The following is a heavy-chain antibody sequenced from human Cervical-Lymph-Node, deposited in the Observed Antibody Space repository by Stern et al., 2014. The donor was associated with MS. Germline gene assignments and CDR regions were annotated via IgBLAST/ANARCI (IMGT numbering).Heavy chain of an antibody. CDR3: ARDLLLWFGELLGAFDI. Sequence: VQLVESGAEVKKPGASVKVSCKASGYTFTRYGISWVRQAPGQGLEWMGWISAYNGNTNYAQKLQGRVTMTTDTSTSTAYMELRSLRSDDTAVYYCARDLLLWFGELLGAFDIWGQGTMVTVSS. D-gene: IGHD3-10*01. CDR2: ISAYNGNT. J-gene: IGHJ3*02. CDR1: GYTFTRYG. V-gene: IGHV1-18*01.